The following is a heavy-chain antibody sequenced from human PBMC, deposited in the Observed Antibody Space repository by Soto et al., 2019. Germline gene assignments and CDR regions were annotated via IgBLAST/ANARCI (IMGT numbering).Heavy chain of an antibody. D-gene: IGHD1-1*01. CDR2: IAYDGSNK. CDR3: ARATGDPGWFDP. Sequence: QVQLVESGGGVVQSGRSLRLSCAASGFTFSSHAMHWVRQAPGKGLEWVAIIAYDGSNKHYADSVKGRFTISRDNSKNTLYLQMNSLSADDVAVYYCARATGDPGWFDPWGQGTLVTVSS. V-gene: IGHV3-30*14. J-gene: IGHJ5*02. CDR1: GFTFSSHA.